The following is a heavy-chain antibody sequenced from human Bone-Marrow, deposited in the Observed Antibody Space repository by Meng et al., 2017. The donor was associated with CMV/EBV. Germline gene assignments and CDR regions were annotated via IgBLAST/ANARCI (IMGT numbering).Heavy chain of an antibody. CDR1: GFIFSSYG. J-gene: IGHJ5*02. V-gene: IGHV3-30*02. CDR2: IWSDGSNK. CDR3: ATQWFDP. Sequence: GGSLRLSCAASGFIFSSYGIHWVRQAPGKGLEWVAVIWSDGSNKYYADSVKGRFTISRDNSKNTLYLQMNSLRAEDTAVYYCATQWFDPWGQGTLVTVSS.